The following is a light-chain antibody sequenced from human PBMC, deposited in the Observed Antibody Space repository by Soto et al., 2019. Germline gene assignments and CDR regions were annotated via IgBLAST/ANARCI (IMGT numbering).Light chain of an antibody. J-gene: IGLJ3*02. CDR3: LSYTITSILV. CDR2: EVS. Sequence: QSALTQPASVSGSPGQSITISCTGTNSDVGAYNYVSWFQQHPGKAPNLIIFEVSNRPSGVSHRFSGSKSGNTASLTISGLQTEDEADYYCLSYTITSILVFGGGTKVTVL. CDR1: NSDVGAYNY. V-gene: IGLV2-14*01.